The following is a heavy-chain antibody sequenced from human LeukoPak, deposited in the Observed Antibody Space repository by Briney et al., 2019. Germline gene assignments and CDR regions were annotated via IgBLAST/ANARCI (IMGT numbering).Heavy chain of an antibody. D-gene: IGHD2-2*01. V-gene: IGHV3-15*01. Sequence: PGGSLRLSCAASGFTFSNAWMSWVRQAPGKGLEWVGRIKSKTDGGTTDYAAPVKGRFTISRDDSKNTLYLQMNSLKTEDTAVYYCTTRSSTSGDLHYYYYMDVWGKGTTVTVSS. CDR2: IKSKTDGGTT. CDR1: GFTFSNAW. CDR3: TTRSSTSGDLHYYYYMDV. J-gene: IGHJ6*03.